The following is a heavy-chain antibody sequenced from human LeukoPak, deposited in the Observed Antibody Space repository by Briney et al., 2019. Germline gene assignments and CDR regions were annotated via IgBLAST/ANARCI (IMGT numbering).Heavy chain of an antibody. CDR3: ARAVPGGVINLPAFDY. CDR2: IYYSGST. Sequence: TSETLSLTCTVSGGSISSYYWSWIRQPPGKGLEWIGYIYYSGSTNYNPSLKSRVTISVDTSKNQFSLKLSSVTAADTAVYYCARAVPGGVINLPAFDYWGQGTLVTVSS. J-gene: IGHJ4*02. V-gene: IGHV4-59*01. CDR1: GGSISSYY. D-gene: IGHD2/OR15-2a*01.